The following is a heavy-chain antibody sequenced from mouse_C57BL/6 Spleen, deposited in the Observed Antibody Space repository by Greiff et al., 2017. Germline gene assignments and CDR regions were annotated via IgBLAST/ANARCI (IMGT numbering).Heavy chain of an antibody. Sequence: VQLQQSGPELVKPGASVKISCKASGYTFTDYYMNWVKQSHGKSLEWIGDINPNNGGTSYNQKFKGKATLPVDKSSSTAYMELRSLTSEDSAVYYCATLYDYDEDGYFDVWGTGTTVTVSS. CDR1: GYTFTDYY. CDR2: INPNNGGT. J-gene: IGHJ1*03. D-gene: IGHD2-4*01. V-gene: IGHV1-26*01. CDR3: ATLYDYDEDGYFDV.